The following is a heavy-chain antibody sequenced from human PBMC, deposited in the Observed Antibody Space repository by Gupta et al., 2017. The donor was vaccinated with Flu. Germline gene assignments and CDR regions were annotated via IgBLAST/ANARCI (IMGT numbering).Heavy chain of an antibody. CDR1: GFRFSSYA. Sequence: EVQLLESGGGLVQPGGSLRLSCAASGFRFSSYAMSWVRQAPGKGLEWVSGISGSGVSTWYADSVKGRFTISRDNSENTLYLQMNRLRAGDTAVYYCAKSHDFWSGYPFWYFDLWGRGTLVTVSS. D-gene: IGHD3-3*01. V-gene: IGHV3-23*01. CDR3: AKSHDFWSGYPFWYFDL. J-gene: IGHJ2*01. CDR2: ISGSGVST.